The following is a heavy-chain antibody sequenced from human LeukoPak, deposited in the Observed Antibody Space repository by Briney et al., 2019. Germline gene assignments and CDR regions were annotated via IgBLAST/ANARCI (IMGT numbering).Heavy chain of an antibody. J-gene: IGHJ4*02. D-gene: IGHD2-2*02. CDR3: AIYVAAPGLFDY. V-gene: IGHV1-18*01. CDR1: GYSFAGYG. Sequence: GASVKVSCKASGYSFAGYGISWVRQAPGQGLEWIGWISTYSGNTNYAHNLQGRITVTTETSTSTAYMELRSLRSDDTAVYYCAIYVAAPGLFDYWGQGTQLTVSS. CDR2: ISTYSGNT.